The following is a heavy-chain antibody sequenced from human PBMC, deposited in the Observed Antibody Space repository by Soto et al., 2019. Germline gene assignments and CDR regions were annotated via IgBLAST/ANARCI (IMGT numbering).Heavy chain of an antibody. J-gene: IGHJ4*02. CDR1: GFTFSSYF. V-gene: IGHV3-74*01. Sequence: EVQLVESGGGSVQPGGSLRLSCVASGFTFSSYFMYWVRQAPGKGLVWVSRIDNDGGTTNYADSVKGRFTISRDNAKNTLYLQMNSLRAEDTAVYYCTRGYYGPDYWGQGTLVTVSS. CDR3: TRGYYGPDY. D-gene: IGHD3-10*01. CDR2: IDNDGGTT.